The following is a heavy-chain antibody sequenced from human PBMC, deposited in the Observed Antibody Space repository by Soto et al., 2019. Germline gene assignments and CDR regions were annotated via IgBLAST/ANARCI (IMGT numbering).Heavy chain of an antibody. CDR2: ISHDGSNK. Sequence: GGSLRLSCAASGFTFSSYAMHWVRQAPGKGLEWVAVISHDGSNKYYADSVKGRFTISRDNSKNTLYLQMNSLRAEDTAVYYCARDRGPYYYDSSGYLYYFDYWGQGTLVTVSS. D-gene: IGHD3-22*01. J-gene: IGHJ4*02. V-gene: IGHV3-30-3*01. CDR3: ARDRGPYYYDSSGYLYYFDY. CDR1: GFTFSSYA.